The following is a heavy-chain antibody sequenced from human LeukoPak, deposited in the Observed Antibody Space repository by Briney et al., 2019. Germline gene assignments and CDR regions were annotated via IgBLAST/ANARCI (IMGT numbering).Heavy chain of an antibody. CDR1: GYSFTSYW. D-gene: IGHD5-18*01. V-gene: IGHV5-51*01. CDR2: IYPGDSDT. CDR3: ARQGYVDTAMVHY. Sequence: GESLKISCKGSGYSFTSYWIGWVRQMPGKGLEWMGIIYPGDSDTRYSPSFQGQVTISADKFISTAYLQWSSLKASDTAMYYCARQGYVDTAMVHYWGQGTLVTVSS. J-gene: IGHJ4*02.